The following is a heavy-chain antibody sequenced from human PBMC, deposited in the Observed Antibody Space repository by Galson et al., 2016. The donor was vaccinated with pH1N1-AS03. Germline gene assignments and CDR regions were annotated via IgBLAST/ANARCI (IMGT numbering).Heavy chain of an antibody. V-gene: IGHV2-5*02. J-gene: IGHJ4*02. CDR1: GFSLTTSAVG. CDR3: ARTAGWLPDF. D-gene: IGHD3-9*01. CDR2: IYWDDDK. Sequence: PALVKPTQTLTLTCTFSGFSLTTSAVGVDWIRQPPGKALEWLALIYWDDDKRYNSSLKSRLTITKDTSKNQVVLTMTNMNPVDTATYYCARTAGWLPDFWGQGTLVTVSS.